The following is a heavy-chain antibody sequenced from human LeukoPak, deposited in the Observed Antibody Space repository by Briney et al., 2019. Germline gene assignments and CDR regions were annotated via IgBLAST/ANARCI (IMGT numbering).Heavy chain of an antibody. CDR2: ISYDGSNK. V-gene: IGHV3-30*18. J-gene: IGHJ4*02. D-gene: IGHD3-10*01. CDR1: GFTFSSYG. Sequence: PGGSLRLSCAASGFTFSSYGMHWVRQAPGKGLEWVAVISYDGSNKYYADSVKGRFTISRDNSKNTLYPQMNSLRAEDTAVYYCAKDYRFGGFQYYFDYWGQGTLVTVSS. CDR3: AKDYRFGGFQYYFDY.